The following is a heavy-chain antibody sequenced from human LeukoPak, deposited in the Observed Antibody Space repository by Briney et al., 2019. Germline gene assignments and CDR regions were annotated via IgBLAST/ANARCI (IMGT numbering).Heavy chain of an antibody. CDR2: IYYNGHT. V-gene: IGHV4-61*01. D-gene: IGHD1/OR15-1a*01. Sequence: SETLSLTCTVSGYSISSGYYWSWIRQPPGKGLEWIGYIYYNGHTDYNPSLKSRVTISVHTSKNQFSLKLSSVTAADTAVYYCARDRHWTNDWVFDYWGQGTLVTVSS. J-gene: IGHJ4*02. CDR1: GYSISSGYY. CDR3: ARDRHWTNDWVFDY.